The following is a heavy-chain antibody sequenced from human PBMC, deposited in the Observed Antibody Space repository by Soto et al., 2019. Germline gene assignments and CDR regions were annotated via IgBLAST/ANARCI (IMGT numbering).Heavy chain of an antibody. D-gene: IGHD3-16*02. CDR2: ISAYNGNT. CDR3: ARENVGLRLGQLSYPVY. J-gene: IGHJ4*02. CDR1: GYTFTSYG. V-gene: IGHV1-18*01. Sequence: GASVKVSCKASGYTFTSYGISWVRQAPGQGLEWMGWISAYNGNTNYAQKLQGRVTMTTDTSTSTAYMELRSLRSDDTAVYYCARENVGLRLGQLSYPVYCGPGTLLTVS.